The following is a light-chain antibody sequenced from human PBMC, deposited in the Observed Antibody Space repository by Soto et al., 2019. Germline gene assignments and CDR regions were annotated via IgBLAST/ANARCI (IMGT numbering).Light chain of an antibody. CDR1: SSDVGSYNL. Sequence: QSALTQPASVSGSPGQSITISCTGTSSDVGSYNLVSWYQQHPGKAPKPMIYGDSKRPSGVSNRFSGSKSGNTASLTISGLQAEDEADYYCCSYAGSSTFVFGGGTKVTVL. J-gene: IGLJ2*01. CDR2: GDS. V-gene: IGLV2-23*02. CDR3: CSYAGSSTFV.